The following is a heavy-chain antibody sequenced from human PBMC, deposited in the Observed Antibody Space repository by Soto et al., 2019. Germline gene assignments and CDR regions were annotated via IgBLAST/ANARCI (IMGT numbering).Heavy chain of an antibody. CDR3: ARFGGSSEGDDAFDI. Sequence: ASVKVSCKASGYTFTSYDINWGRQATGQGLEWMGWMNPNSGNTGYAQKFQGRVTMTRNTSISTAYMELSSLRSEDTAVYYCARFGGSSEGDDAFDIWGQGTMVTVSS. J-gene: IGHJ3*02. V-gene: IGHV1-8*02. D-gene: IGHD2-15*01. CDR2: MNPNSGNT. CDR1: GYTFTSYD.